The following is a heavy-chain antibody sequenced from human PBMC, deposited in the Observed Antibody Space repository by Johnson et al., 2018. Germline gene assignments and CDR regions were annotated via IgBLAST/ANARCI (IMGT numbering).Heavy chain of an antibody. CDR2: TSYDGSNK. D-gene: IGHD1-26*01. Sequence: QVQLVESGGGVVQPGRSLRLSCAASGFTFSSYGMHWVRQAPGKGLEWVAVTSYDGSNKYYADPVKGRFTISRDNSKNTLYLQMNSLRAEDTALYYCATALWELESDYYYMDVGGKGTTVTVAS. V-gene: IGHV3-30*03. CDR3: ATALWELESDYYYMDV. CDR1: GFTFSSYG. J-gene: IGHJ6*03.